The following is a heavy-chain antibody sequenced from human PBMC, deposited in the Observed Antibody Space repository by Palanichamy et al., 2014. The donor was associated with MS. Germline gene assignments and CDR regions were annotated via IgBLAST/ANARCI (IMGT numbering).Heavy chain of an antibody. CDR3: AKDPYSSSLY. Sequence: QVQLVESGGGVVQPGGSLRLSCAASGFTFSSYGMHWVRQAPGKGLEWVAFIRYDGSNKYYTDSVKGRFTISRDNSENTLYLQMNSLRAGDTAVYYCAKDPYSSSLYWGQGTLVTVSS. CDR2: IRYDGSNK. J-gene: IGHJ4*02. V-gene: IGHV3-30*02. CDR1: GFTFSSYG. D-gene: IGHD6-13*01.